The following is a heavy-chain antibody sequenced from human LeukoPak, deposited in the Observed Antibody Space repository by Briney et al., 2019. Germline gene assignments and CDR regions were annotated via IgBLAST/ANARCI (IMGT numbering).Heavy chain of an antibody. J-gene: IGHJ5*02. CDR2: IYYSGST. V-gene: IGHV4-59*01. CDR3: AREYGDYGLGPLGYNWFDP. Sequence: SETLSLTCTVSGGSISSYSWSWTRQPPGKGLEWIGYIYYSGSTNYNPSLKSRVTISVDTSKNQFSLKLSSVTAADTAVYYCAREYGDYGLGPLGYNWFDPWGQGTLVTVSS. D-gene: IGHD4-17*01. CDR1: GGSISSYS.